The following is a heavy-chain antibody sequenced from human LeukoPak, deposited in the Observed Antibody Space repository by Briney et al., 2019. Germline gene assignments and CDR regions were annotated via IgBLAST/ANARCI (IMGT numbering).Heavy chain of an antibody. J-gene: IGHJ3*02. V-gene: IGHV3-30-3*01. CDR3: ARDNEAYGDYHAFDI. CDR1: GFTFSSYA. CDR2: ISYDGSNK. Sequence: PGRSLRLSCAASGFTFSSYAMHWVRQAPGKGLEWVAVISYDGSNKYYADSVKGRFTISRDNAKNSIYLQMNSLRVEDTAVYYCARDNEAYGDYHAFDIWGQGTMVTVSS. D-gene: IGHD4-17*01.